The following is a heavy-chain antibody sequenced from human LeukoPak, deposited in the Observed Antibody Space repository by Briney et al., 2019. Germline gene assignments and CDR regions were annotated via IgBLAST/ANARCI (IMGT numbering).Heavy chain of an antibody. D-gene: IGHD6-19*01. CDR2: IGSSGTTI. V-gene: IGHV3-48*03. CDR3: ALLAVASDFDY. CDR1: GFPFSIYE. Sequence: GGSLRLSCAVSGFPFSIYEMNWVRQAPGKGLEWVSNIGSSGTTIYYADSVNGRFSISRDNAKSSLYLQMNSLRVEDTAVYYCALLAVASDFDYWGQGALVTVSS. J-gene: IGHJ4*02.